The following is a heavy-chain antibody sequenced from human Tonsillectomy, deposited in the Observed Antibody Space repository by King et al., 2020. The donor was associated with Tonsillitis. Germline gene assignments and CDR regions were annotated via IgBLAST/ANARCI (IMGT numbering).Heavy chain of an antibody. D-gene: IGHD4-17*01. CDR1: GGSFSGYY. Sequence: VQLQQWGAGLLKPSETLSLTCAVYGGSFSGYYWSWIRQPPGKGLEWIGEINHSGSTNYNPSLKSRVTISVDTSKNQFSLKLSSVTAADTAVYYCASGGVMTTVTYNWFDPWGQGTLVTVSS. J-gene: IGHJ5*02. CDR3: ASGGVMTTVTYNWFDP. CDR2: INHSGST. V-gene: IGHV4-34*01.